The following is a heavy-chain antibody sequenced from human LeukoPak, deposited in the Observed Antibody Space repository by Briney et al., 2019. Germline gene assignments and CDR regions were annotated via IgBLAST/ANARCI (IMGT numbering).Heavy chain of an antibody. CDR1: GYTFTSYY. CDR3: ARGGNYYDSSGYYYFYYYYMDV. Sequence: ASVKVSCKASGYTFTSYYIHWVRQAPGQGLEWMGIINPSGGSTSYAQKFQGRVTMTRDMSTSTVYMELSSLRSEDTAVYYCARGGNYYDSSGYYYFYYYYMDVWGKGTTVTVSS. D-gene: IGHD3-22*01. CDR2: INPSGGST. J-gene: IGHJ6*03. V-gene: IGHV1-46*01.